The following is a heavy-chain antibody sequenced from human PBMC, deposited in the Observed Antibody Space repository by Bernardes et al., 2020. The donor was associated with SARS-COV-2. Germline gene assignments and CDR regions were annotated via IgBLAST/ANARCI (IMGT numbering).Heavy chain of an antibody. CDR1: GFTVRSSY. CDR3: ARRYSTNWAHDC. D-gene: IGHD6-13*01. V-gene: IGHV3-66*04. J-gene: IGHJ4*02. CDR2: IYRGGQT. Sequence: VGSLISSCAASGFTVRSSYMTWVRQAPGKGLEWVSVIYRGGQTYYADSVKGRFTISRDNSKNSLYLQMNSLRAEDTAVYYCARRYSTNWAHDCWGQGTLVT.